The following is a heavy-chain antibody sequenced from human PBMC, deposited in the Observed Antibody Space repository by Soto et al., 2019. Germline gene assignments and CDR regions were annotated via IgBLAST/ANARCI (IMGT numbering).Heavy chain of an antibody. V-gene: IGHV3-23*01. CDR1: GFSLSNYA. J-gene: IGHJ4*02. CDR3: AKGGITLVRGSFDY. Sequence: EVQLLESGGGLVQPGGSLRVSCAVSGFSLSNYAMSWVRHTQGKGLEWVSAISGSGSNTYYIDSVTGRFTISRDKSKTTLFLQMNNLRAEDTAVYYCAKGGITLVRGSFDYWGQGALVTVSS. CDR2: ISGSGSNT. D-gene: IGHD3-10*01.